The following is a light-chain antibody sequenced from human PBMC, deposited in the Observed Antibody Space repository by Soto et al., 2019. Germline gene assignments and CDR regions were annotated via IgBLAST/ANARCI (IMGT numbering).Light chain of an antibody. CDR1: QSVSNY. Sequence: EIVLTQSPATLSLSAGERATLSCWASQSVSNYFFWYQQKPGQAPRLLIYGASTRATGIPARFSGSGSGTEFTLTISSLQSEDFAVYYCQQYNNWPPITFGQGTRLEIK. CDR2: GAS. J-gene: IGKJ5*01. CDR3: QQYNNWPPIT. V-gene: IGKV3-15*01.